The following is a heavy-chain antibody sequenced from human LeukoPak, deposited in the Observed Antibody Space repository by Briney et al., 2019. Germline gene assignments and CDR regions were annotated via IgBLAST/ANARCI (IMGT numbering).Heavy chain of an antibody. CDR2: INAGDGNT. Sequence: ASVKVSCKASGYTFTSYAMHWVRQAPGQRLEWMGWINAGDGNTKYSQKFQGRVTITRDTSASTAYMELSSLRSEDTAVCYCARATYYDILTGPLGYWGQGTLVTVSS. V-gene: IGHV1-3*01. CDR1: GYTFTSYA. D-gene: IGHD3-9*01. J-gene: IGHJ4*02. CDR3: ARATYYDILTGPLGY.